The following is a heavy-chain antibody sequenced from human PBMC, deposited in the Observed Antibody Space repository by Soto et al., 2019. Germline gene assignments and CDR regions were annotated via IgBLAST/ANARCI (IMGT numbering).Heavy chain of an antibody. V-gene: IGHV3-23*01. J-gene: IGHJ4*02. Sequence: PGGSLRLSCAASGFTFSSYAMSWVRQAPGKGLEWVSAISGSGGSTYYADSVKGRFTISRDNSKNTLYLQMNSLRAEDTAVYYCAKDPRRRHGGYSSGWYPGYWGQGTLVTVSS. CDR2: ISGSGGST. CDR1: GFTFSSYA. D-gene: IGHD6-19*01. CDR3: AKDPRRRHGGYSSGWYPGY.